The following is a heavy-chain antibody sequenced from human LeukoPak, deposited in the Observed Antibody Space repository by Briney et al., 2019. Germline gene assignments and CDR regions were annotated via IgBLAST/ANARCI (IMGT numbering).Heavy chain of an antibody. D-gene: IGHD1-7*01. V-gene: IGHV3-74*01. CDR2: MNADGRTI. Sequence: GGSLRLSCAAYGFTFSSSWMHWVRQGPGKGLVWVARMNADGRTINYADSVKGRFTISRDNAKNTLYLQMNSLRTEDAAVYYCARAGNYYFDLWGRGTQVTVSS. J-gene: IGHJ2*01. CDR1: GFTFSSSW. CDR3: ARAGNYYFDL.